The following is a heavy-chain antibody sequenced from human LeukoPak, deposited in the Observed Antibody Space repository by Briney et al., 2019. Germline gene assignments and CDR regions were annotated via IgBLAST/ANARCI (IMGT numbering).Heavy chain of an antibody. CDR1: GGSISSYY. CDR2: IYYSGST. V-gene: IGHV4-39*07. D-gene: IGHD2-15*01. CDR3: ARGYCSGGSCYQYYFDY. J-gene: IGHJ4*02. Sequence: PSETLSLTCTVSGGSISSYYWSWIRQPPGKGLEWIGSIYYSGSTYYNPSLKSRVTISVDTSKNQFSLKLSSVTAADTAVYYCARGYCSGGSCYQYYFDYWGQGTLVTVSS.